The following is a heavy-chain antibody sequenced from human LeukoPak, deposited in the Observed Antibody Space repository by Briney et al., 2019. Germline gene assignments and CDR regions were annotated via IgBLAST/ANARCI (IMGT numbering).Heavy chain of an antibody. D-gene: IGHD3-22*01. CDR2: IRQDGGET. V-gene: IGHV3-7*01. CDR3: ATYSSLNTREFQY. Sequence: GGSLRLSCEASGLTFSRDWMGWVRQAPGKGLEWVANIRQDGGETHYGDSVRGRFIISRDNAKNSLFLQMNRLRAEDTAVYYCATYSSLNTREFQYWGQGTLVTVSP. J-gene: IGHJ1*01. CDR1: GLTFSRDW.